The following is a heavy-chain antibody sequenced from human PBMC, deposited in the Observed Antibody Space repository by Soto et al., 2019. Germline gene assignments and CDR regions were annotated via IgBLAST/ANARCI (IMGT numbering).Heavy chain of an antibody. J-gene: IGHJ4*02. Sequence: QVQLVESGGGVVPPGGSLRVSCVVSGFTFSSYNMHWVRQAPGEGLEWVAVISFDGANTFYADSVKGRFTISRDISREIWYLKMSRLGVEDTAVYYCARDGYNRGGFDYWGQGTLVSASS. D-gene: IGHD6-25*01. CDR3: ARDGYNRGGFDY. CDR2: ISFDGANT. CDR1: GFTFSSYN. V-gene: IGHV3-30-3*01.